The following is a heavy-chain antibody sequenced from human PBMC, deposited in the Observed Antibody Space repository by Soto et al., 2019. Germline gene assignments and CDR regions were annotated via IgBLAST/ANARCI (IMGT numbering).Heavy chain of an antibody. V-gene: IGHV1-24*01. J-gene: IGHJ4*02. CDR2: FDPEDVET. CDR1: GYTLTELS. CDR3: ATDRDYDVLTGYYKPFAY. D-gene: IGHD3-9*01. Sequence: ASVKVSRKVSGYTLTELSMHWVRQAPGKGLEWMGGFDPEDVETIYAQKFQGRVTMTEDTSTDTAYMELSSLRSEDTAVYYCATDRDYDVLTGYYKPFAYWGQGTLVTVSS.